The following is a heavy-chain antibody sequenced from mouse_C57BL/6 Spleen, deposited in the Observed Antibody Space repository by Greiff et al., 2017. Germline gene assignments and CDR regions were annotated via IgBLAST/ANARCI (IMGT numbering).Heavy chain of an antibody. CDR1: GYAFSSSW. CDR2: IYPGDGDT. CDR3: ARWGATYYFDY. J-gene: IGHJ2*01. Sequence: VQLQQSGPELVKPGASVKISCKASGYAFSSSWMNWVKQRPGKGLEWIGRIYPGDGDTNYNGKFKGKATLTADKSSSTAYMQLSSLTSENSSVYFCARWGATYYFDYWCQGTTLTVSS. V-gene: IGHV1-82*01.